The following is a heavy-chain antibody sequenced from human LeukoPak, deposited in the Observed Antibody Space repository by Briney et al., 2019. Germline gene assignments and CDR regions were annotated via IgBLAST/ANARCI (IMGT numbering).Heavy chain of an antibody. J-gene: IGHJ4*02. Sequence: GGSLRLSCAASGFTFSSYAMTWVRQAPGKELEWVSSISGSGDNTYYADSVKGRFTISRDNSKNTLYLQMNSLRAEDTAVYYCAKAISGSNAVADYWGQGTLVTVSS. CDR3: AKAISGSNAVADY. CDR1: GFTFSSYA. V-gene: IGHV3-23*01. CDR2: ISGSGDNT. D-gene: IGHD1-26*01.